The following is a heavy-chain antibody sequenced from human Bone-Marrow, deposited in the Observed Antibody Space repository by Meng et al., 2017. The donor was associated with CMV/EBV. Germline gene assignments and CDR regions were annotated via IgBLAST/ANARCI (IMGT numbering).Heavy chain of an antibody. Sequence: SVKVSCKASGGTFSRYAFSWVRQAPGQGLEWMGGIIPMIDKAHYAQKFQGIVTITADKPTSTAYMELSSLKSDDTAVYYCASAMVRTVTTYYYYLYGLDVWGQGTTVTASS. CDR3: ASAMVRTVTTYYYYLYGLDV. V-gene: IGHV1-69*10. D-gene: IGHD3-10*01. CDR1: GGTFSRYA. J-gene: IGHJ6*02. CDR2: IIPMIDKA.